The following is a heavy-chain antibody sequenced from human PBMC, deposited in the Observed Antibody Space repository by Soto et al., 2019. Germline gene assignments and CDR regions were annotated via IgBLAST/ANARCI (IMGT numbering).Heavy chain of an antibody. CDR2: INDGSEE. J-gene: IGHJ4*02. CDR1: GFSFSAHG. CDR3: ARDDLCVDNGLDH. D-gene: IGHD1-1*01. V-gene: IGHV3-33*01. Sequence: QVQLVESGGGVVRPGTSLRLSCAATGFSFSAHGMHWVRQAPGKGLEWLAVINDGSEEGYADSVRGRFTISRDNARNILYRQMDNLRAEDSALYYCARDDLCVDNGLDHWGQGNLVTVSS.